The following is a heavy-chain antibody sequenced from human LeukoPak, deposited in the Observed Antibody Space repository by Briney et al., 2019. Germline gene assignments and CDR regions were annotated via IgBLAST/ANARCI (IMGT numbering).Heavy chain of an antibody. Sequence: GGSLRLSCAASGFTVSSNYMTWVRQAPGKGLEWVSFIYSGGTTHYADSVKGRFTLSRDNSKNTLYLQMNSLRAEDTAVYYCARDHRRGGVQIAAAGTYWGQGTLVTVSS. D-gene: IGHD6-13*01. CDR1: GFTVSSNY. CDR3: ARDHRRGGVQIAAAGTY. J-gene: IGHJ4*02. CDR2: IYSGGTT. V-gene: IGHV3-53*01.